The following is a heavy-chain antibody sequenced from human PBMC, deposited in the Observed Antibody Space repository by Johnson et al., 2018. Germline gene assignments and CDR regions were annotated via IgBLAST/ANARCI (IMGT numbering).Heavy chain of an antibody. CDR2: ISSSGSSI. Sequence: QVQLVESGGGLVKPGGSXRLSCAASGFTFSDYYMSWIRQAPGKGLEWISYISSSGSSIDYADSVKGRFAISRDNTKNSLYLQMNSLRAEDTAVYYCASLRLGTPSDYWGQGTLVTVSS. V-gene: IGHV3-11*01. CDR3: ASLRLGTPSDY. J-gene: IGHJ4*02. CDR1: GFTFSDYY. D-gene: IGHD3-16*01.